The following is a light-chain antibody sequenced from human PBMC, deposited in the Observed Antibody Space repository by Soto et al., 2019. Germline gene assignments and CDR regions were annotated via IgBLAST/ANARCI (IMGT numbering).Light chain of an antibody. CDR2: KAS. V-gene: IGKV1-5*03. J-gene: IGKJ4*01. Sequence: DIQMTQSPSTLSASVGDRVTITCRASQTIRSWLAWYQQKPGKAPKLLIYKASTLNSGVPSRFSGSGSGTEFTLTISSLQPDDFATYYCQQYNTLSLTFGGGTKVDIK. CDR3: QQYNTLSLT. CDR1: QTIRSW.